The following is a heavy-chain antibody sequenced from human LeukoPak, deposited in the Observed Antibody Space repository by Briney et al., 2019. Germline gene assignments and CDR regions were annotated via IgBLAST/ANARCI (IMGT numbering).Heavy chain of an antibody. J-gene: IGHJ4*02. CDR2: ISGSGGST. CDR3: AKPNQWLAPFDY. V-gene: IGHV3-23*01. Sequence: MSWVRQAPGKGLEWVSAISGSGGSTYYADSVKGRFTISRDNSKNTLYLQMNSLRAEDTAVYYCAKPNQWLAPFDYWGQGTLVTVSS. D-gene: IGHD6-19*01.